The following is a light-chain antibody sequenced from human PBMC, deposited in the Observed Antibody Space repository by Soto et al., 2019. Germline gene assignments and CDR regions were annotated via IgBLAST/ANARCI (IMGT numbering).Light chain of an antibody. CDR1: QSVSSY. CDR3: QPDGSSRT. V-gene: IGKV3-20*01. CDR2: GAS. Sequence: VALKQSPGTLSLTPGEGATLCCRASQSVSSYLAWYLQNPGQAPRLLIYGASTRATGIPDRFSASGSGTDFTLTISRLEPEDFAVYYCQPDGSSRTFVQGTNV. J-gene: IGKJ1*01.